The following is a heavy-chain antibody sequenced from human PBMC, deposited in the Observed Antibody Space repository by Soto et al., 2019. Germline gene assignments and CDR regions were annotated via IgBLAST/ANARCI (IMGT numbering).Heavy chain of an antibody. V-gene: IGHV3-33*01. Sequence: GGSLRLSCAVSGFNFRTYGMHWVRQAAGKGLEWVAVIWYDGTNRFYADSVKGRFTVSRDNSKNTVYLQMDSLRAEDTAVYYCARGGSFGFPLKFDYWGQGTQVTVSS. J-gene: IGHJ4*02. CDR2: IWYDGTNR. CDR3: ARGGSFGFPLKFDY. D-gene: IGHD3-16*01. CDR1: GFNFRTYG.